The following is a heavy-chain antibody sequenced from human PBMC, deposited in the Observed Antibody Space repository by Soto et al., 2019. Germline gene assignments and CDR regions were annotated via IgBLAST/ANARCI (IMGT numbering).Heavy chain of an antibody. V-gene: IGHV4-34*01. CDR1: GGSFSGYY. CDR3: AGRYFDWLGDDYGMDV. CDR2: INHSGST. J-gene: IGHJ6*02. D-gene: IGHD3-9*01. Sequence: SETLSLTCAVYGGSFSGYYWSWIRQPPGKGLEWIGEINHSGSTNYNPSLKSRVTISVDTSKNQFSLKLSSVTAADTAVYYCAGRYFDWLGDDYGMDVWGQGTTVTVSS.